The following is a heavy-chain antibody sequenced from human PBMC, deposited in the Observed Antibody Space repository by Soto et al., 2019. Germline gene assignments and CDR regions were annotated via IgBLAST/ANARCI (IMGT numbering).Heavy chain of an antibody. Sequence: SIGRSRVSQAPGKGLEWVSVIYSGGSTYYADSVKGRFTISRDNSKNTLYLQMNSLRAEDTAVYYCARDRSTSSMDVRGQGTTVTVSS. CDR1: SIG. J-gene: IGHJ6*02. D-gene: IGHD2-2*01. CDR3: ARDRSTSSMDV. CDR2: IYSGGST. V-gene: IGHV3-53*01.